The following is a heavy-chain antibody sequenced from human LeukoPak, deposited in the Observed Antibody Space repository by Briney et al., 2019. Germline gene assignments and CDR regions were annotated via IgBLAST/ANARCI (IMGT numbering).Heavy chain of an antibody. CDR1: GGSVSNGNYY. CDR2: IYYTGST. V-gene: IGHV4-61*01. D-gene: IGHD3-22*01. CDR3: ARSFKGGYWYYFDY. J-gene: IGHJ4*02. Sequence: PSETLSLTCTVSGGSVSNGNYYWSWLRQPPGKALEWIGYIYYTGSTSYNPSLEGRVTISVDTSKNQFSLKLSSVTAADTAVYYCARSFKGGYWYYFDYWGQGTLVTVSS.